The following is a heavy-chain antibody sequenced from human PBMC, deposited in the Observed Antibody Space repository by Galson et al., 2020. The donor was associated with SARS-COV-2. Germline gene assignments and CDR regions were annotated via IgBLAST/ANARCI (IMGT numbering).Heavy chain of an antibody. CDR3: ARRAYYYDSSGYYYAIDY. V-gene: IGHV3-11*01. CDR2: ISSSGSTI. CDR1: GFTFSDYY. Sequence: GGSLRLSCAASGFTFSDYYMSWIRQALGKGLEWVSYISSSGSTIYYADSVKGRFTISRDNAKNSLYLQMNSLRAEDTAVYYCARRAYYYDSSGYYYAIDYWGQGTLVTVSS. J-gene: IGHJ4*02. D-gene: IGHD3-22*01.